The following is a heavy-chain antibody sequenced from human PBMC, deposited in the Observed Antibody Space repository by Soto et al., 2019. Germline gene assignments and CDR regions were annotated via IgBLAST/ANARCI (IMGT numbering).Heavy chain of an antibody. V-gene: IGHV4-34*01. CDR2: INHSGST. D-gene: IGHD6-6*01. J-gene: IGHJ4*02. CDR1: GGSFSGYY. Sequence: SETLSLTCAVYGGSFSGYYWSWIRQPPGKGLEWIGEINHSGSTNYNPSLKSRVTISVDTSKNQFSLKLSSVTAADTAVYYCARGKYSSSSAFDYWGQGTLVT. CDR3: ARGKYSSSSAFDY.